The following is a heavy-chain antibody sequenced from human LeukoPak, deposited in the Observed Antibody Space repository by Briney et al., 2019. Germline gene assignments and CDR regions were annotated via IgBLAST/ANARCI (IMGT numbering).Heavy chain of an antibody. V-gene: IGHV3-11*01. J-gene: IGHJ4*02. Sequence: GGSLRLSCAASGLTIVDYYLSWIRQAPGKGLEWVSSISSRGSTIYYADSVKGRFTISRDNANNSLYLQMSSLRDEDTAMYYCARAINSGWVPDYWGQGTLVTVSS. D-gene: IGHD6-19*01. CDR2: ISSRGSTI. CDR1: GLTIVDYY. CDR3: ARAINSGWVPDY.